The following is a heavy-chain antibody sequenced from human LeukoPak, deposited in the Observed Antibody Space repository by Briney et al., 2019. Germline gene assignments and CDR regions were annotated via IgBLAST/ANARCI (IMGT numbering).Heavy chain of an antibody. CDR2: TYYRSKWYN. D-gene: IGHD6-6*01. CDR1: GDSVSNNNAA. V-gene: IGHV6-1*01. Sequence: SQTLSLTCAISGDSVSNNNAAWNWIRQSPSRGLEWLGRTYYRSKWYNDYAVSMKSRITINPDTSKNQSSLQLDSVTPEDTAVYYCARITARLFDYWGQGTLVTVSS. CDR3: ARITARLFDY. J-gene: IGHJ4*02.